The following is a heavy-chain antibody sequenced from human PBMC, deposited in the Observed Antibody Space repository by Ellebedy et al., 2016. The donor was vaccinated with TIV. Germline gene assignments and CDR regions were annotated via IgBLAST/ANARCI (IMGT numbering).Heavy chain of an antibody. V-gene: IGHV3-7*01. CDR1: RFSFSSYW. J-gene: IGHJ3*02. CDR3: ATDGSYGDYRSPAHAFVI. D-gene: IGHD4-17*01. CDR2: INQDGSEK. Sequence: GESLKISCAASRFSFSSYWMTWVRQTPGKGLGGVANINQDGSEKYYVDSVKGRFTISRDNAKNSLYLQMNSLRAEDTSVYYCATDGSYGDYRSPAHAFVIWGQGTVVAVSS.